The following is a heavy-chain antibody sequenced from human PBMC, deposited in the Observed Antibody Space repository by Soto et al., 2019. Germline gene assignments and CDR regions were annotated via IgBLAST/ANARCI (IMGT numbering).Heavy chain of an antibody. Sequence: PGGSLRLSCAASRFIFSDYYMSWIRQAPGKGLEWVSFIGSSSTYTNYADSVKGRFTISRDNAKNSLYLQMNSLRAEDTAVYYCARLHPNYFDTSGYPYGLDVWGQGTTVTVSS. D-gene: IGHD3-22*01. CDR3: ARLHPNYFDTSGYPYGLDV. V-gene: IGHV3-11*06. J-gene: IGHJ6*02. CDR1: RFIFSDYY. CDR2: IGSSSTYT.